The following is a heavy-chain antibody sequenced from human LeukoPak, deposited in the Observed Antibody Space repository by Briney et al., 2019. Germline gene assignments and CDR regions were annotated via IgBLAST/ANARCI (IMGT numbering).Heavy chain of an antibody. Sequence: SETLSLTCAVYGGSFSGYYWNWIRQSPGKGLEWIGEINHSGSTNYNPSLKSRVTISVDTSKNQFSLKLSSVTAADTAVYYCAKGLRGDIVVVPAAMNTSFWFDPWGQGTLVTVSS. V-gene: IGHV4-34*01. D-gene: IGHD2-2*01. J-gene: IGHJ5*02. CDR2: INHSGST. CDR3: AKGLRGDIVVVPAAMNTSFWFDP. CDR1: GGSFSGYY.